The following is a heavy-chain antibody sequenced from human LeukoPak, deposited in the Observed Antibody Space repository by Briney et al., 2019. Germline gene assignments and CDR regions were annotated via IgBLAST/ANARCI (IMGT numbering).Heavy chain of an antibody. D-gene: IGHD1-1*01. J-gene: IGHJ4*02. CDR2: IWSDGTNQ. CDR3: ARFSSSWNDN. V-gene: IGHV3-33*01. Sequence: GGTLRLSCAASGVTFSRYGRHWVRQAPGKGLEWVAVIWSDGTNQYYADSVRGRFTISRDNFKKTVSLQMNSLRAEDTAVYYCARFSSSWNDNWGQGTLVTVST. CDR1: GVTFSRYG.